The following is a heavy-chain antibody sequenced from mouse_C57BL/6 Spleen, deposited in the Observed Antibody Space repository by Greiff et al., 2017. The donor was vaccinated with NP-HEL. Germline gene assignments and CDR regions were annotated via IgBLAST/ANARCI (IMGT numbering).Heavy chain of an antibody. CDR1: GYTFTDYY. J-gene: IGHJ3*01. Sequence: VQLQQSGPELVKPGASVKISCKASGYTFTDYYMNWVKQSHGKSLEWIGDINPNNGGTSYNQKFKGKATLTVDKSSSTAYMELRSLTSEDSAVYYCARDYDYDVFAYWGQGTLVTVSA. V-gene: IGHV1-26*01. D-gene: IGHD2-4*01. CDR2: INPNNGGT. CDR3: ARDYDYDVFAY.